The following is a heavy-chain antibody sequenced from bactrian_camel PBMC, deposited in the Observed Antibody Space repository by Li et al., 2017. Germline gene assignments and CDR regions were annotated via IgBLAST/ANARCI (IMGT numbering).Heavy chain of an antibody. D-gene: IGHD1*01. CDR2: IDSAGDT. CDR3: AADSDVNIPPSLALESKRWNY. V-gene: IGHV3S53*01. Sequence: HVQLVESGAGSVEAGGSVRLSCTASGYTDSVNVMGWWRQAAGKEREGVAHIDSAGDTNYADSVKGRFTLSQDNAKNTVSLQMSSLKPEDTTTYYCAADSDVNIPPSLALESKRWNYWGQGTQVTV. J-gene: IGHJ4*01. CDR1: GYTDSVNV.